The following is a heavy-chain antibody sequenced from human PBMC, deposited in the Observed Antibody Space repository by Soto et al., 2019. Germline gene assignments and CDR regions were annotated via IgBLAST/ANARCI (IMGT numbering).Heavy chain of an antibody. J-gene: IGHJ4*02. CDR1: GGTFSSYA. Sequence: SVKVSCKASGGTFSSYAISWVRQAPGQGLEWMGGIIPIFGTANYAQKFQGRVTITADESTSTAYMELSSLRSEDTAVYYCASDLSFGDPARDYWGQGTLVTVSS. CDR3: ASDLSFGDPARDY. CDR2: IIPIFGTA. V-gene: IGHV1-69*13. D-gene: IGHD3-10*01.